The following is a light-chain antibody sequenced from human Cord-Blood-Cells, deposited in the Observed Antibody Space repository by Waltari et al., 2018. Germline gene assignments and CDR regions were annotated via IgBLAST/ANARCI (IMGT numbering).Light chain of an antibody. CDR2: DAS. J-gene: IGKJ1*01. Sequence: DIQMTQSPSTLSASVGDRVTITCRASQSISSWLAWYQQKPGKAPKLLIYDASSLESGVPSRFSGGGSGTEFTLTISSLQPDDFATYYCQQYNSLTWTFGQGTKVEIK. V-gene: IGKV1-5*01. CDR3: QQYNSLTWT. CDR1: QSISSW.